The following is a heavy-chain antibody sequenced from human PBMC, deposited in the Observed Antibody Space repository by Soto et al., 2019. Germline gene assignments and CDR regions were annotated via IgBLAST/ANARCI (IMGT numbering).Heavy chain of an antibody. D-gene: IGHD3-22*01. J-gene: IGHJ4*02. CDR1: GYTFTSYA. V-gene: IGHV1-3*01. CDR2: INAGNGNT. CDR3: ARSPMIVVVDFDY. Sequence: GASVKVSCKASGYTFTSYAMHWARQAPGKRLEWMGWINAGNGNTKYSQKFQGRVTITRDTSASTAYMELSSLRSEDTAVYYCARSPMIVVVDFDYWGQGTLVTVSS.